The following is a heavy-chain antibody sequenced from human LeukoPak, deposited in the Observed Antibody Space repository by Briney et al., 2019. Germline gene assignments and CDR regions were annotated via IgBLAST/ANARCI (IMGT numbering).Heavy chain of an antibody. J-gene: IGHJ6*03. CDR2: IYHSGST. CDR3: ARLEHQNYYYYYYMDV. D-gene: IGHD3-3*01. CDR1: GGSISSSNW. V-gene: IGHV4-4*02. Sequence: SGTLSLTCAVSGGSISSSNWWSWVRQPPGKGLEWIGEIYHSGSTNYNPSLKSRVTISVDKSKNQFSLKLSSVTAADTAVYYCARLEHQNYYYYYYMDVWGKGTTVTVSS.